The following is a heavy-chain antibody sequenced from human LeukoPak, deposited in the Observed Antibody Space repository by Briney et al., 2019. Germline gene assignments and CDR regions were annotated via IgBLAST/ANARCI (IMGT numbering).Heavy chain of an antibody. CDR1: GFSFSDSY. Sequence: GGSLRLSCAASGFSFSDSYMSWIRQAPGQGLEWLSYIKSSDTSTFYADSVKGRFTVSRDNARNSLYLQMNSLRAEDTAVYYCARRGNMSSHAFDIWGQGTVVTVSS. V-gene: IGHV3-11*01. CDR2: IKSSDTST. J-gene: IGHJ3*02. CDR3: ARRGNMSSHAFDI. D-gene: IGHD2/OR15-2a*01.